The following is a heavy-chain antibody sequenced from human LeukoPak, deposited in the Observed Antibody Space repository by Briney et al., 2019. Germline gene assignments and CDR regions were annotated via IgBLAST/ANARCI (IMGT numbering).Heavy chain of an antibody. V-gene: IGHV5-51*01. CDR1: GYSFTSYW. Sequence: GESLKISCQGSGYSFTSYWIGWVRQMPGKGLEWMGIIYPGDSDTRYSPSFQGQVTISADKSISTAYLQWSSLKASDTAMYYCARHWEPRAPKRRSSSVSGIDYWGQGTLVTVSS. D-gene: IGHD6-13*01. CDR3: ARHWEPRAPKRRSSSVSGIDY. J-gene: IGHJ4*02. CDR2: IYPGDSDT.